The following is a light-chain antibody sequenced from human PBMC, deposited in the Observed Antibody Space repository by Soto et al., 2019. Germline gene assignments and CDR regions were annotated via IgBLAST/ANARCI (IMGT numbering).Light chain of an antibody. CDR2: EDN. CDR1: SGSIASNY. CDR3: KSYDSSNWV. V-gene: IGLV6-57*04. Sequence: NFMLTQPHSVSESPGKTVTISCTRSSGSIASNYVQWYHQRPGSAPTIVMYEDNQRPSGVPDRFSGSIDRSSNSASLTISGLKTDDEGDFYCKSYDSSNWVFGGGTQITVL. J-gene: IGLJ3*02.